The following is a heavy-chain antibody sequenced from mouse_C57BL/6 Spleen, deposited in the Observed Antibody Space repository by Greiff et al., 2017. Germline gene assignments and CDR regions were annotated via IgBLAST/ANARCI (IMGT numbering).Heavy chain of an antibody. Sequence: VQLQQPGAELVMPGASVQLSCKASGYPFTSYWMHWVKPRPGPGLEWIGEIDPSDSSTNYNQKFKGKSTLTVDKSSLTAYMQLSSLTSEDSAVYYCARGSDDCFAYWGQGTILTVSS. CDR2: IDPSDSST. CDR3: ARGSDDCFAY. V-gene: IGHV1-69*01. CDR1: GYPFTSYW. J-gene: IGHJ2*01. D-gene: IGHD1-3*01.